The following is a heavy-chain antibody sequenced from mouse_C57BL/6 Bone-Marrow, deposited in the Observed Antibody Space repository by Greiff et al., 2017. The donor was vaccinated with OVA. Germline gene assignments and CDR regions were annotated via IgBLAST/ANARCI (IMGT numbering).Heavy chain of an antibody. J-gene: IGHJ4*01. D-gene: IGHD3-3*01. CDR3: TGGRENYAMDY. CDR2: ISSGGDYI. CDR1: GFTFSSYA. Sequence: EVKLMESGEGLVKPGGSLKLSCAASGFTFSSYAMSWVRQTPEKRLEWVAYISSGGDYIYYAGTVKGRFTLSRDNARNTLYLQMSSRKSEDTAMYYCTGGRENYAMDYWGQGTSVTVSS. V-gene: IGHV5-9-1*02.